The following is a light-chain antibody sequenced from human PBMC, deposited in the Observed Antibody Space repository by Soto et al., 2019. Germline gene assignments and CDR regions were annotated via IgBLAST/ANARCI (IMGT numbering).Light chain of an antibody. V-gene: IGLV2-14*01. CDR1: SSDVGGYNY. CDR2: EVT. Sequence: SALTQPASVSGSPGQSITISCTGTSSDVGGYNYVSWYQHHPGEAPKLIIFEVTKRPSGVPYRFSGSQSANTAPLTISGLKAEEEADYFCNSYTTSATYVFGSGTKVTVL. J-gene: IGLJ1*01. CDR3: NSYTTSATYV.